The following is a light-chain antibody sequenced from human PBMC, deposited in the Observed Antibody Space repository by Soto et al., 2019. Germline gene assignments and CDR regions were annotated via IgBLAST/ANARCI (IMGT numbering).Light chain of an antibody. V-gene: IGKV3-15*01. J-gene: IGKJ1*01. Sequence: EIMMTQSPATLSVSPGERATLSCRASQSVSSNLAWYQQKPGQAPRLLIYGASTRATGIPARFSGSGSGTEFTLTISSLQSEDFAVYYCQQYNNWPTWTFGQGTKLDIK. CDR2: GAS. CDR1: QSVSSN. CDR3: QQYNNWPTWT.